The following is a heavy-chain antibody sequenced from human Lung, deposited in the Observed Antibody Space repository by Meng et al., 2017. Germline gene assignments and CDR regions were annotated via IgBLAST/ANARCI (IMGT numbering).Heavy chain of an antibody. CDR3: ARGQKGYFDL. CDR1: GGSISSRNYY. Sequence: QVQLQESGPGLVKPSQTLSLTCTVSGGSISSRNYYWSWIRQPPGKGLEWSGHIYNSGSTYYNPSPKSRITISVDTSKNQFSLKLSSVTAADTAVYYCARGQKGYFDLWGRGTLVTVSS. J-gene: IGHJ2*01. V-gene: IGHV4-30-4*01. CDR2: IYNSGST.